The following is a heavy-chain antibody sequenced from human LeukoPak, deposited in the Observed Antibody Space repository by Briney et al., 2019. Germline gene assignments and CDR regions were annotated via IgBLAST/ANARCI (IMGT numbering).Heavy chain of an antibody. CDR1: GFTFSSYG. CDR2: ISYHGSSK. Sequence: AGSLRLSCAASGFTFSSYGMHWVRQAPGKGLEWVAVISYHGSSKYYADSVKGRFTISRDNSKNTLYLQMNSLRAEDTAVYYCAKVWGPTTDGMANYGLDVWGQGTTVTVSS. V-gene: IGHV3-30*18. D-gene: IGHD1-26*01. CDR3: AKVWGPTTDGMANYGLDV. J-gene: IGHJ6*02.